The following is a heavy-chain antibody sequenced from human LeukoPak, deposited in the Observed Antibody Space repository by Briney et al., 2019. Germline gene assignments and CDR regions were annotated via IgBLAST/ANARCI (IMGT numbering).Heavy chain of an antibody. J-gene: IGHJ4*02. V-gene: IGHV3-30-3*01. CDR2: ISYDGNDK. D-gene: IGHD7-27*01. CDR3: ASPPGRPNGD. CDR1: GFTFSNYA. Sequence: GRSLRLSCAASGFTFSNYAMHWVRQAPGKGLEWVAIISYDGNDKYYTDSVKGRFTISRDNSKNTLSLQMNSLRVEDTAMYYCASPPGRPNGDWGQGTLVTVSS.